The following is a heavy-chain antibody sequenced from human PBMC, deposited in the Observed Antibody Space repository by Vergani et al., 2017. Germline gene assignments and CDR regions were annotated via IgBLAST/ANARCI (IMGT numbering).Heavy chain of an antibody. V-gene: IGHV4-61*02. D-gene: IGHD3-10*01. CDR3: GRDMGYYGSGSYGNGMDV. CDR2: IYTSGST. J-gene: IGHJ6*02. CDR1: GGSISSGSYY. Sequence: QVQLQESGPGLVKPSQTLSLTCTVSGGSISSGSYYWSWIRQPAGKGLEWIGRIYTSGSTNYNPSLKSRVTISVDTSKNQFSLKLSSGTAADTAVYYCGRDMGYYGSGSYGNGMDVWGQGTTVTVSS.